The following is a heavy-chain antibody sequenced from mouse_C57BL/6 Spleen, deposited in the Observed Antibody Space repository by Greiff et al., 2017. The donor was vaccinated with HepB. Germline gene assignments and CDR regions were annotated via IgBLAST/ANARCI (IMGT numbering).Heavy chain of an antibody. CDR3: ARLGYPWYFDV. CDR1: GYTFTSYW. Sequence: QVQLQQSGAELVRPGSSVKLSCKASGYTFTSYWMHWVKQRPIQGLEWIGNIDPSDSETHYNQKFKDKATLTVDKSSSTAYMQLSSLTSEDSAVYYCARLGYPWYFDVWGTGTTVTVSS. D-gene: IGHD2-2*01. CDR2: IDPSDSET. J-gene: IGHJ1*03. V-gene: IGHV1-52*01.